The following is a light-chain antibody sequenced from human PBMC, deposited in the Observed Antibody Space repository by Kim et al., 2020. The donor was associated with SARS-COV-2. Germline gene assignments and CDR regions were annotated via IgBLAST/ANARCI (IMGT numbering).Light chain of an antibody. CDR3: QQYGSSPLT. J-gene: IGKJ3*01. Sequence: PGERATLSCRASQTVSRSYVALYQQKPGQAPGLVIYATSSRATGIPDMFSGSGSGTDFTLTISRLEPEDFAVYYCQQYGSSPLTFGPGTKVDIK. CDR2: ATS. V-gene: IGKV3-20*01. CDR1: QTVSRSY.